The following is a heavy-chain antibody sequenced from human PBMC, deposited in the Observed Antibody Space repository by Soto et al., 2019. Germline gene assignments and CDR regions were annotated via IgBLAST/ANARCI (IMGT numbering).Heavy chain of an antibody. CDR2: TYYRSKWSN. V-gene: IGHV6-1*01. CDR1: GDSVSSNSAT. CDR3: ARNHNSSSLGFDY. Sequence: PSQTLSLTCVISGDSVSSNSATWSWIRQSPSRGLEWLGRTYYRSKWSNNYAVSLKSRMTINPDTSKNQFSLQLDSVTPEDTAVYYCARNHNSSSLGFDYWGQGSLVTVSS. J-gene: IGHJ4*02. D-gene: IGHD6-6*01.